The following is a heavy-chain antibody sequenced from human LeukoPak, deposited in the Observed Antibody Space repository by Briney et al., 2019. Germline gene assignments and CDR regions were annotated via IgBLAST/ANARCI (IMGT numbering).Heavy chain of an antibody. Sequence: ASVQVSCEVSGYTLTELSMHWVRQAPGKGLEWMGGFDPEDGETIYAQKFQGRVTMTGDTSTDTAYMELSSLRSEDTAVYYCARGRKILAEFDYWGQGTLVTVSS. CDR3: ARGRKILAEFDY. CDR1: GYTLTELS. J-gene: IGHJ4*02. CDR2: FDPEDGET. V-gene: IGHV1-24*01. D-gene: IGHD6-13*01.